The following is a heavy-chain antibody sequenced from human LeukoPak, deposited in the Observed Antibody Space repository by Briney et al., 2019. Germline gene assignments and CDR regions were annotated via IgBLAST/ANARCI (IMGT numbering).Heavy chain of an antibody. CDR1: GASISSHY. CDR2: IYNTGSA. V-gene: IGHV4-4*07. D-gene: IGHD2/OR15-2a*01. CDR3: ARDVFFRAHNWFDP. Sequence: SETLSLTCNVSGASISSHYWNWIRQPAGKELEWIGRIYNTGSANYNPSLKSRVTMSLDTSRNQVSLKLTSVTAADTAVYYCARDVFFRAHNWFDPWGQGTLVTVSS. J-gene: IGHJ5*02.